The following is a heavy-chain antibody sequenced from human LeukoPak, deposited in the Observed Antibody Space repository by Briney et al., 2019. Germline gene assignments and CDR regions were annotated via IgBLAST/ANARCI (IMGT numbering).Heavy chain of an antibody. CDR2: ISSSSSYI. D-gene: IGHD5-12*01. J-gene: IGHJ5*01. V-gene: IGHV3-21*04. CDR1: GFTFSSSW. CDR3: VKDKHRDGYTYGVYDS. Sequence: GGSLRLSCAVSGFTFSSSWMSWVRQAPGKGLEWVSSISSSSSYIYYADSVKGRFTISRDNAKNSLYLQMSSLRPEDTALYYCVKDKHRDGYTYGVYDSWGQGTLITVSS.